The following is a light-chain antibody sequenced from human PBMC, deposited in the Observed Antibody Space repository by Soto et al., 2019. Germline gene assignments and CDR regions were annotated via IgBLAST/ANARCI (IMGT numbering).Light chain of an antibody. CDR2: GAS. CDR1: QSVGSN. J-gene: IGKJ1*01. V-gene: IGKV3-15*01. CDR3: QQRSNWPWT. Sequence: EIVLTQSPATLSVSPGERATLSCRASQSVGSNLAWFQQKPGQAPRLLIYGASTRATGVPARFSGSGSGTDFTLTISSLQSEDFAVYYCQQRSNWPWTFGQGTKVEIK.